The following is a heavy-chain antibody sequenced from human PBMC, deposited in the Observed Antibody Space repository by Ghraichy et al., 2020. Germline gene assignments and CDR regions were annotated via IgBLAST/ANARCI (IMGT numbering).Heavy chain of an antibody. V-gene: IGHV3-23*01. D-gene: IGHD3-10*01. CDR2: ISASGGST. CDR1: GFIFNNYA. CDR3: AARFGDFLFVFDY. J-gene: IGHJ4*02. Sequence: GGSLRLSCAGSGFIFNNYAISWARQAPGKGLEWVSGISASGGSTYYADSVKGRFTISRDNSKSTLYLQMNSLRAEDTAAYYCAARFGDFLFVFDYWGQGTLVTVSS.